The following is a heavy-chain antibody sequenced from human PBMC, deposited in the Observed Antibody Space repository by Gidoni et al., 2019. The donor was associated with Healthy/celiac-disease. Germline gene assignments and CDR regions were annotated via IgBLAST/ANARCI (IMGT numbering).Heavy chain of an antibody. J-gene: IGHJ3*02. CDR2: IYYSGST. Sequence: QVQLQESGPGLVKPSQTLSLTCTVSGGSISSGGYSLSWIRQHPGKGLEWIGYIYYSGSTYYNPSIKSRVTISVDTSKNQFSLKLSYVTAADTAVYYCARGAGYWSSTSCYHDAFDIWGQGTMVTVSS. CDR1: GGSISSGGYS. CDR3: ARGAGYWSSTSCYHDAFDI. V-gene: IGHV4-31*03. D-gene: IGHD2-2*03.